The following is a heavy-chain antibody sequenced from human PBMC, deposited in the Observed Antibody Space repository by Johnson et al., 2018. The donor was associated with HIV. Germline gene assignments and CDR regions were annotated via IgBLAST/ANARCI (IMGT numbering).Heavy chain of an antibody. J-gene: IGHJ3*02. CDR1: GFTFSSYW. V-gene: IGHV3-20*04. D-gene: IGHD2-21*01. CDR2: ISWNGDRT. Sequence: VQLVESGGGLVQPGGSLRLYCAASGFTFSSYWMSWVRQAPGKGLEWVSGISWNGDRTGYADSVKGRFTVSRDNVKNTLYLEMHSLRVDDTSVYYCACGTTYTGWIAHNIWGQGTLVTVS. CDR3: ACGTTYTGWIAHNI.